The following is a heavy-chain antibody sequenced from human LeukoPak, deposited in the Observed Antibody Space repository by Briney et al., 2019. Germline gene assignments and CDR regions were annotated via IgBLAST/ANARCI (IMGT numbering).Heavy chain of an antibody. D-gene: IGHD1-26*01. V-gene: IGHV4-59*08. CDR1: GGSISSYY. CDR2: IYYSGST. Sequence: SETLSLTCTVSGGSISSYYWSWLRQPPGKGLMWIGYIYYSGSTNYNPSLKSRVTISVDTSKNQFSLKLSSVTAADTAVYYCARIYSGSYGYYYYGMDVWGQGTTVTVSS. J-gene: IGHJ6*02. CDR3: ARIYSGSYGYYYYGMDV.